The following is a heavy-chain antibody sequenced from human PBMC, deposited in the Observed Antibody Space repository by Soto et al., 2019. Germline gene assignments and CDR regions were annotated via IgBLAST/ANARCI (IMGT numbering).Heavy chain of an antibody. D-gene: IGHD1-26*01. CDR2: IYWDDDK. V-gene: IGHV2-5*02. CDR3: AHIEMVGATMYNWFDP. CDR1: GFSLSSSGVG. J-gene: IGHJ5*02. Sequence: SGPTLVNPTQTLALTCTFSGFSLSSSGVGVGWIRQPPGKALEWLALIYWDDDKRYSPSLRSRLTITKDTSKNQVVLTMTIVDPVDTATYYCAHIEMVGATMYNWFDPWGQGTLVTVS.